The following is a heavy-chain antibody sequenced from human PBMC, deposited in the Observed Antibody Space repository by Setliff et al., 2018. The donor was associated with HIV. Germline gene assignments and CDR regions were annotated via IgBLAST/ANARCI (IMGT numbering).Heavy chain of an antibody. J-gene: IGHJ4*02. CDR1: GGSISSYY. D-gene: IGHD3-22*01. CDR2: IYYSGST. Sequence: KTSETLSLTCTVSGGSISSYYWSWIRQPPGKGLEWIGYIYYSGSTNYNPSLKSRVTISVDTSKNQFSLKLSSVTAADTAVYYCARSGVYYYDSSGHFDYWGQGTLVTVSS. CDR3: ARSGVYYYDSSGHFDY. V-gene: IGHV4-59*01.